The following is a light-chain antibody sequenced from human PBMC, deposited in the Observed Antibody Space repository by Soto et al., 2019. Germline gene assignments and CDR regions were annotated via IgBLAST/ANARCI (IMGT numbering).Light chain of an antibody. Sequence: DIQMTQSPSTLSASVGDRVTITCQASQTISSSLSWYQQKPGKAPKPLIYRASSLESGVPSRFSGSGSGTEFTLTISSLQPDDFATYFCQHMATFGQGTKVEMK. CDR2: RAS. J-gene: IGKJ1*01. CDR3: QHMAT. V-gene: IGKV1-5*03. CDR1: QTISSS.